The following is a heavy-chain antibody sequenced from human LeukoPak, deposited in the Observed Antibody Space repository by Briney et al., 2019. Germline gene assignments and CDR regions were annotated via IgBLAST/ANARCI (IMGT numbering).Heavy chain of an antibody. Sequence: GGSLRLSCAASGFTFSNYAMTWVRQAPAMGLEWVSLVSGSGDSTYYADSVKGRFTISRDNSKNMLYLQMNSLRAEDTAIYYCAKDTGYNYGYDYWGQGTLATVSS. CDR1: GFTFSNYA. D-gene: IGHD5-18*01. CDR2: VSGSGDST. J-gene: IGHJ4*02. V-gene: IGHV3-23*01. CDR3: AKDTGYNYGYDY.